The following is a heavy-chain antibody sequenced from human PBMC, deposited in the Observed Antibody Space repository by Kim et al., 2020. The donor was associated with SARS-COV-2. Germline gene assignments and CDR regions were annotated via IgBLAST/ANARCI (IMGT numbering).Heavy chain of an antibody. CDR3: ARKDQWLVNSLDY. CDR2: INHSGST. Sequence: SETLSLTCAVHGGSFSGYYWSWIRQPPGKGLEWIGEINHSGSTNYNPSLKSRVTISVDTSKNQFSLKLSSVTAADTAVYYCARKDQWLVNSLDYWGQGTLVTVSS. CDR1: GGSFSGYY. D-gene: IGHD6-19*01. V-gene: IGHV4-34*01. J-gene: IGHJ4*02.